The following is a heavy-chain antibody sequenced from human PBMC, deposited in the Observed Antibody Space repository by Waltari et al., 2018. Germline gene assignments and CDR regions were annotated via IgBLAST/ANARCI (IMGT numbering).Heavy chain of an antibody. Sequence: QVQLVQSGAEVKKPGASVKVSCKASGGTFSSSAISWVRQAPGQGLEWMGRIIPIFGTANYAQKFQGRVTITADKSTSTAYMELSSLRSEDTAVYYCARDVGATNYYGMDVWGQGTTVTVSS. J-gene: IGHJ6*02. CDR1: GGTFSSSA. CDR2: IIPIFGTA. D-gene: IGHD1-26*01. V-gene: IGHV1-69*06. CDR3: ARDVGATNYYGMDV.